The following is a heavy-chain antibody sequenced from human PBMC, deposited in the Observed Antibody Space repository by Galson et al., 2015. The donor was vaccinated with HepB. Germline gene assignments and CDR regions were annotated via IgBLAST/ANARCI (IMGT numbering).Heavy chain of an antibody. CDR1: GFTFSSYW. Sequence: LRLSCAASGFTFSSYWMTWVRQAPGKGLEWVANIKEDGSEEYYVDSVKGRFTISRDNAKNSLFLLMNSLRAEDTAVYYCAGGPVRSGWYGSIDYWGQGALVTVSS. J-gene: IGHJ4*02. V-gene: IGHV3-7*03. CDR2: IKEDGSEE. CDR3: AGGPVRSGWYGSIDY. D-gene: IGHD6-19*01.